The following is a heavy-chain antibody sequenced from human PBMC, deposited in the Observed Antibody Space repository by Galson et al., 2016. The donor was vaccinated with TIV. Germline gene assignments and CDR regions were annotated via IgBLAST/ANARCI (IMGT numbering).Heavy chain of an antibody. Sequence: SVKVSCKASGYTLTNYGISWVRQAPGQGLEWMGWISTYNGDTNYAEKFQGRVTMTTDTSATTAYLELRSLRPDDTAVYYCARHGITIFGVIRYQYGMDVWGQGTTVTVSS. CDR3: ARHGITIFGVIRYQYGMDV. V-gene: IGHV1-18*04. CDR2: ISTYNGDT. J-gene: IGHJ6*02. CDR1: GYTLTNYG. D-gene: IGHD3-3*01.